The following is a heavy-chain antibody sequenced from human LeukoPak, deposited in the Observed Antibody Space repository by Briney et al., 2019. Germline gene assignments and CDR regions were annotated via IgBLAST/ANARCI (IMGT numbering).Heavy chain of an antibody. CDR2: INRSGST. CDR1: GGSFSGYY. CDR3: ARGSVYYDFWSGYYSAGGNYYYMDV. V-gene: IGHV4-34*01. J-gene: IGHJ6*03. D-gene: IGHD3-3*01. Sequence: SETLSLTCAVYGGSFSGYYWSWIRQPPGKGLEWIGEINRSGSTNYNPSLKSRVTISVDTSKNQFSLKLSSVTAADTAVYYCARGSVYYDFWSGYYSAGGNYYYMDVWGKGTTVTVSS.